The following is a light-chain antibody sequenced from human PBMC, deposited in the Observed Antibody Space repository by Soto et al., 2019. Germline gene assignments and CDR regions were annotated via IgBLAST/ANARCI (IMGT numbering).Light chain of an antibody. CDR3: QQSYSTPPD. J-gene: IGKJ3*01. V-gene: IGKV1-39*01. CDR2: AAS. CDR1: QSISSY. Sequence: DIQMTQSPSSLSASVGDRVTITCRASQSISSYLNWYQQKPGKAPKLLIYAASSLQSGVPSRFSGSGSGTDFTLTISSLQPEEFATYYCQQSYSTPPDFGPGTKVDIK.